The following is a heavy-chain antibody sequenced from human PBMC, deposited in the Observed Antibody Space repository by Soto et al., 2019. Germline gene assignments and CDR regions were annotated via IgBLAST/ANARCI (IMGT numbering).Heavy chain of an antibody. CDR2: IIPIFGTA. Sequence: SVKVSCKASGGTFSSYAISWVRQAPGQGLEWMGGIIPIFGTANYAQRFQGRVTITADESTSTAYMELSSLRSEDTAVYYCASQYYYDSSGYFPNYYGMDVWGQGTTVTVSS. CDR3: ASQYYYDSSGYFPNYYGMDV. D-gene: IGHD3-22*01. CDR1: GGTFSSYA. J-gene: IGHJ6*02. V-gene: IGHV1-69*13.